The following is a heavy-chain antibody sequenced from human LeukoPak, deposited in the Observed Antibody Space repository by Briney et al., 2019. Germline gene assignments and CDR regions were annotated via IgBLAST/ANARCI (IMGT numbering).Heavy chain of an antibody. J-gene: IGHJ5*02. CDR3: AKDPEQLEAPYNWFDP. D-gene: IGHD5-18*01. CDR1: GFTFSQHA. V-gene: IGHV3-23*01. CDR2: ISDSGRDT. Sequence: PGGSLRLSCAASGFTFSQHAVSWVRQAPGKGLEWVSVISDSGRDTYYADSVKGRFTISRDNSKNTLYLQMNSLRAEDTAVYYCAKDPEQLEAPYNWFDPWGQGTLVTVSS.